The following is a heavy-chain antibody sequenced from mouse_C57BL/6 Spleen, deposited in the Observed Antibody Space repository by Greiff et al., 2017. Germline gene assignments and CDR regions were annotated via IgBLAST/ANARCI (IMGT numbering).Heavy chain of an antibody. CDR1: GFNIKDDY. J-gene: IGHJ1*03. V-gene: IGHV14-4*01. Sequence: VQLKQSGAELVRPGASVKLSCTASGFNIKDDYMHWVKQRPEQGLEWIGWIDPENGDTEYASKFQGKATITADTSSNTAYLQLSSLTSEDTAVYYCTTRYDGYWYFDVWGTGTTVTVSS. CDR2: IDPENGDT. D-gene: IGHD2-3*01. CDR3: TTRYDGYWYFDV.